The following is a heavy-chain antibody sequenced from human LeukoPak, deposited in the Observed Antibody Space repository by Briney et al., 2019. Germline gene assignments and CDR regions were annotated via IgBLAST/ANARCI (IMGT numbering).Heavy chain of an antibody. V-gene: IGHV4-4*07. J-gene: IGHJ4*02. D-gene: IGHD4-17*01. CDR1: GGSISSYY. CDR3: ARARRVTTFPRWPCDY. CDR2: IYTSGST. Sequence: SETLSLTCTVSGGSISSYYWSWIRQPAGKGLEWIGRIYTSGSTNYNPSLKSRVTMSVDTSKNQFSLKLSSVTAADTAVYYCARARRVTTFPRWPCDYWGQGTLVTVSS.